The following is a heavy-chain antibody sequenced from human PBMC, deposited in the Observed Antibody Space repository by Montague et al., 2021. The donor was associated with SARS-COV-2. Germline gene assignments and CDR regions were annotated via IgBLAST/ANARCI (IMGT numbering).Heavy chain of an antibody. Sequence: SETLSLTRAVYGGSFSGYYWSWIRQPPGKGLEWIGEINHSGSTNYNPSLKSRVTISKDTSKNQFFLKVTSVTAADTAVYYCTRDQLGIRYWGQGMLVTVSS. CDR3: TRDQLGIRY. CDR2: INHSGST. CDR1: GGSFSGYY. V-gene: IGHV4-34*01. D-gene: IGHD3-16*01. J-gene: IGHJ4*02.